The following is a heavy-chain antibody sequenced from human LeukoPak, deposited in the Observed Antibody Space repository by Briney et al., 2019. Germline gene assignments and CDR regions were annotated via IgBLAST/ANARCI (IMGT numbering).Heavy chain of an antibody. J-gene: IGHJ4*02. CDR3: AKVIIRWELATGFDY. CDR1: GFTFSSYA. CDR2: ISGSGGST. D-gene: IGHD1-26*01. V-gene: IGHV3-23*01. Sequence: GGSLRLSCAASGFTFSSYAMSWVRQAPGKGLEWVSTISGSGGSTYYADSVKGRFTISRDNSKNTQYLQMNSLRAEDAAVYYCAKVIIRWELATGFDYWGQGTLVTVSS.